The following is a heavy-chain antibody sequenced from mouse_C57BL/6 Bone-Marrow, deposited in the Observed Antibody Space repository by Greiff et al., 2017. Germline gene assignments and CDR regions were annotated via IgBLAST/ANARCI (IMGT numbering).Heavy chain of an antibody. D-gene: IGHD1-1*01. Sequence: LEWIGEILPGSGSTNYNEKFEGKATFTADTSSNTAYMQLSSLTTEDSAIYYCATIYYGSSRYFDVWGTGTTVTVSS. CDR3: ATIYYGSSRYFDV. V-gene: IGHV1-9*01. CDR2: ILPGSGST. J-gene: IGHJ1*03.